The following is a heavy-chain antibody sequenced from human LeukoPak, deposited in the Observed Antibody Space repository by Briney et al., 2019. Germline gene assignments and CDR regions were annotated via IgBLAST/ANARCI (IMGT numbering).Heavy chain of an antibody. D-gene: IGHD1-26*01. CDR2: ISYDGSNK. CDR1: GFTFSSYA. CDR3: ARDHGYSGSYLDY. V-gene: IGHV3-30*04. Sequence: PGGSLRLSCAASGFTFSSYAMQWVRQAPGKGLEWVAVISYDGSNKYYADSVKGRFTISRDNSKNTLYLQMNSLRAEDTAVYYCARDHGYSGSYLDYWGQGTLVTVSS. J-gene: IGHJ4*02.